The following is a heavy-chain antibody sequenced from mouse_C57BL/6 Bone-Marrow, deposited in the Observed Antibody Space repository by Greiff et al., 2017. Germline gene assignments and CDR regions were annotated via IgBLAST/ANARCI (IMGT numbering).Heavy chain of an antibody. CDR2: IYPTSGRT. CDR3: ARSGPLGRSFDY. J-gene: IGHJ2*01. CDR1: GYTFTSYW. V-gene: IGHV1-55*01. D-gene: IGHD4-1*01. Sequence: VQLQQPGAELVKPGASVKMSCKASGYTFTSYWLTWVKQRPGQGLAWIGDIYPTSGRTNYNEKFKSKAILTVDTSSNTAYMQLSNLPSEDSAVFNCARSGPLGRSFDYWGQGTTLTVSS.